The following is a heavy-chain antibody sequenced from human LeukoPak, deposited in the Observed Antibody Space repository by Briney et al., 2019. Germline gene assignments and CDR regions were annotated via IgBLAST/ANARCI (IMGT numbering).Heavy chain of an antibody. CDR2: IYYSGST. V-gene: IGHV4-39*01. Sequence: SETPSLTCTVSGGSIRSSSYYWGWIRQPPGKGLEWIGSIYYSGSTNYKPSLRSRVTISVDTSKNQFSLKLSSVTAADTAVYYCARHAGSYYTYNFDNWGQGTLVTVSS. CDR3: ARHAGSYYTYNFDN. J-gene: IGHJ4*02. D-gene: IGHD3-22*01. CDR1: GGSIRSSSYY.